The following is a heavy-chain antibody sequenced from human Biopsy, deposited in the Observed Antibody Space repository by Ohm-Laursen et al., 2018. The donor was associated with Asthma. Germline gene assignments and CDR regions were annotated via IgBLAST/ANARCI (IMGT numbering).Heavy chain of an antibody. D-gene: IGHD3-22*01. Sequence: GSLRLSCAASGFAVSRDYMFWVRQAPGKGLEWVSVIYSGGTSHTADSVRGRFTISRDYSKNTLYLQMHSLRAEDTAVYYCARGDSSNWSHYYFDYWGQGTLVIVSS. J-gene: IGHJ4*02. V-gene: IGHV3-53*01. CDR3: ARGDSSNWSHYYFDY. CDR1: GFAVSRDY. CDR2: IYSGGTS.